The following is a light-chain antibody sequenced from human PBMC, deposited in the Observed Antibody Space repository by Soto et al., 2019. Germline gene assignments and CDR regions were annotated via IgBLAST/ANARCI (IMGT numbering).Light chain of an antibody. J-gene: IGKJ1*01. CDR3: QQYNSFPRT. CDR2: DAS. V-gene: IGKV1-5*01. CDR1: QSIGNW. Sequence: DIQMTQSPSTLSASVGDSVTITCRASQSIGNWLAFYQQKPGKAPKLLIYDASDLETGVPLRFSGRGSETEFTLTINGLQPDDFATYYCQQYNSFPRTFGQGTEVDIK.